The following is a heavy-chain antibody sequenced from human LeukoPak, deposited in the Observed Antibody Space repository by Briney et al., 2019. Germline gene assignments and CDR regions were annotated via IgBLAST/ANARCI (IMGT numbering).Heavy chain of an antibody. CDR1: GFTFDTYS. J-gene: IGHJ4*02. CDR3: ARSPGATWSFDY. V-gene: IGHV3-21*01. Sequence: GGSLRLSCAASGFTFDTYSMSWVCQAPGKGLEWVSSISSSSSYIYYADSVKGRFTISRDNAKNSLYLQMNSLRAEDTAVYYCARSPGATWSFDYWGQGTLVTVSS. CDR2: ISSSSSYI. D-gene: IGHD1-1*01.